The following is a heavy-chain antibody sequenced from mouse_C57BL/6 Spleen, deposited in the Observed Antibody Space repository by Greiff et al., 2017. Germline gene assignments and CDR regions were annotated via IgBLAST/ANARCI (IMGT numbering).Heavy chain of an antibody. D-gene: IGHD1-1*01. CDR1: GYTFTSYW. J-gene: IGHJ2*01. CDR2: IDPTGGCT. Sequence: QVQLQQPGAELVMPGASVKLSCKASGYTFTSYWMHWVKQRPGRGLEWIGRIDPTGGCTKYNQKFKSKATLTVDKSSSTAYMQLSSLTSEDSAVYYCAREGDYVSFDYWGQGTTVTVSS. CDR3: AREGDYVSFDY. V-gene: IGHV1-72*01.